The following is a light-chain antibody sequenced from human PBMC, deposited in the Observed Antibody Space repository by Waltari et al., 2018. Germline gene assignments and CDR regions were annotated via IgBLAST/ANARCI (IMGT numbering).Light chain of an antibody. J-gene: IGLJ2*01. CDR2: EVS. Sequence: QSALTQPASVSASPGQSITISCTGSGSDVGGYNYISWYQQHPGKAPKLMIYEVSNRPTGVSNLFSGSKSGNTASLTISGLHVEDEGDYYCSSNTSSTPYVLFGGGTKLTVL. CDR3: SSNTSSTPYVL. CDR1: GSDVGGYNY. V-gene: IGLV2-14*01.